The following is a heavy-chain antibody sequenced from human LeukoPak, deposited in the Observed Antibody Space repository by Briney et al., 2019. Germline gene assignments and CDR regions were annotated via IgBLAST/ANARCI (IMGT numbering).Heavy chain of an antibody. CDR3: ARDAAAAGEFDY. CDR1: GFTFSSYS. J-gene: IGHJ4*02. Sequence: PGGSLRLSCAVSGFTFSSYSMNWVRQAPGKGLEWVSSISSSSSHIYYADSVKGRFTISRDKAKNSLYLQMNSLRAEDTAVYYCARDAAAAGEFDYWDQGTLVTVSS. D-gene: IGHD6-13*01. V-gene: IGHV3-21*01. CDR2: ISSSSSHI.